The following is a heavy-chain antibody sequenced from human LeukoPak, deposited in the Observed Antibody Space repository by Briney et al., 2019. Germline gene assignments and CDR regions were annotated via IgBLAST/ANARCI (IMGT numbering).Heavy chain of an antibody. CDR1: GFTFSSYW. V-gene: IGHV3-74*01. Sequence: GGSLRLSCAASGFTFSSYWMHSVRQAPGKGLVWVSRINSDGSSTTYADSAKGRFTISRDNAKNTLYLQMNSLRAEDTAVYYCARDRYCSSTSCLNWFDPWGQGTLVTVSS. CDR3: ARDRYCSSTSCLNWFDP. CDR2: INSDGSST. J-gene: IGHJ5*02. D-gene: IGHD2-2*01.